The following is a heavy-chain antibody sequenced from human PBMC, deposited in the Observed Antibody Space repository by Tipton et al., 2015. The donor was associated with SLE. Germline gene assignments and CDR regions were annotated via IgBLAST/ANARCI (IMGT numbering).Heavy chain of an antibody. J-gene: IGHJ2*01. CDR3: ARNDLERRLD. CDR1: GFTFSSYS. D-gene: IGHD1-1*01. CDR2: IKQDGSEK. V-gene: IGHV3-7*05. Sequence: SLRLSCAASGFTFSSYSMNWVRQAPGKGLEWVANIKQDGSEKYYVDSVKGRFTISRDNAKNSLYLQMNSLRAEDTAVYYCARNDLERRLDWGRGTLVTVSS.